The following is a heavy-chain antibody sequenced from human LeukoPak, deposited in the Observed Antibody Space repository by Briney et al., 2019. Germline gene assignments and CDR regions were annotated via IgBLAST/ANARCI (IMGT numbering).Heavy chain of an antibody. V-gene: IGHV4-59*08. CDR3: ARVPLEWLLFDY. D-gene: IGHD3-3*01. CDR2: IYYSGST. Sequence: KTSETLSLTCTVSGGSISSYYWSWIRQPPGKGLEWIGYIYYSGSTNYNPSLKSRVTISVDTSKNQFSLKLSSVTAADTAVYYCARVPLEWLLFDYWGQGTLVTVPS. CDR1: GGSISSYY. J-gene: IGHJ4*02.